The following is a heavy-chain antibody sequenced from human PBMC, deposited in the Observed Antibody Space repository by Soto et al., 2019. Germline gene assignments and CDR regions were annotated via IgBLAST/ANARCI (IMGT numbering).Heavy chain of an antibody. CDR2: ISYDGSDK. J-gene: IGHJ1*01. D-gene: IGHD2-15*01. Sequence: QVQLVESGGGVVQPGRSLRLSCAASGFTFSSYGMRWVRQAPGTGLVWVAVISYDGSDKYYADSVKGRFTISRDTSNDTLYLPRDSLRAEDTAVYYCAKGVEVATTYCQHWGQGTMVTVSA. CDR1: GFTFSSYG. V-gene: IGHV3-30*18. CDR3: AKGVEVATTYCQH.